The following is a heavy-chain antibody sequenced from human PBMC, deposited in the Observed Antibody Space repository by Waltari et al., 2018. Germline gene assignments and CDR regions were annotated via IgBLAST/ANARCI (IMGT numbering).Heavy chain of an antibody. CDR2: ISYNGAT. J-gene: IGHJ3*01. D-gene: IGHD5-12*01. Sequence: QLPLQESGPGLVQPSATLSLSCRVCGGSITSNRHSWGWIRQPPGKGLEWIGTISYNGATYSSPSLRGRVTVSRDTSMNQLSLKLGSVTAADTAVYYCATYIGASIGTAAFDVWGQGTMVTVSS. CDR1: GGSITSNRHS. CDR3: ATYIGASIGTAAFDV. V-gene: IGHV4-39*01.